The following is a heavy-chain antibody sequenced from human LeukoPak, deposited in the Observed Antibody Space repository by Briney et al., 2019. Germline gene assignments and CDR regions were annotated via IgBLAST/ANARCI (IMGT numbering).Heavy chain of an antibody. J-gene: IGHJ4*02. V-gene: IGHV4-30-4*01. CDR1: GGSISSGDNY. CDR3: ARVIAAAGARVDY. Sequence: SETLSLTCTVSGGSISSGDNYWSWIRQPPGKGLEWIGYIYYSGSTYYNPSLKSRVTISVDTSKNQFSLKLSSVTAADTAVYYCARVIAAAGARVDYWGQGTLVTVSS. CDR2: IYYSGST. D-gene: IGHD6-13*01.